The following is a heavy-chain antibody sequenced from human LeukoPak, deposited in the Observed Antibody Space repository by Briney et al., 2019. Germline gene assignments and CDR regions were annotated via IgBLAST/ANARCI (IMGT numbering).Heavy chain of an antibody. V-gene: IGHV1-8*03. CDR1: GYTFTSYG. CDR3: ARDTWELLHPRRNYYYYMDV. D-gene: IGHD1-26*01. CDR2: MNPNSGNT. J-gene: IGHJ6*03. Sequence: ASVKVSCKASGYTFTSYGISWVRQATGQGLEWMGWMNPNSGNTGYAQKFQGRVTITRNTSISTAYMELSSLRSEDTAVYYCARDTWELLHPRRNYYYYMDVWGKGTTVTVSS.